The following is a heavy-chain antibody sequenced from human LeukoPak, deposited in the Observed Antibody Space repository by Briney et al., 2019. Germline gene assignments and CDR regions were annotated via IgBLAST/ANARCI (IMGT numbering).Heavy chain of an antibody. D-gene: IGHD3-22*01. CDR2: IRYDGSNK. CDR3: AKLAVGYYDSSGFN. J-gene: IGHJ4*02. Sequence: GGSLRLSCAASGFTFSSYGMHWVRQAPGKGLEWVAFIRYDGSNKYYAGSVKGRFTISRDNSKNTLYLQMNSLRAEDTAVYYCAKLAVGYYDSSGFNWGQGTLVTVSS. CDR1: GFTFSSYG. V-gene: IGHV3-30*02.